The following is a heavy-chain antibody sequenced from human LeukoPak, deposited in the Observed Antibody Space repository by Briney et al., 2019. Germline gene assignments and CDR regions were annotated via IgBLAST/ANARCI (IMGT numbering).Heavy chain of an antibody. Sequence: ASVKVSCKASGYTFTIYYMHWVRQAPGQGLEWMGIINPSGGSTSYAQKFQGRVTMTRDTSTSTVYMELSSLRSEDTAVYYCARDRYYYDSSGYQPLDYWGQGTLVTVSS. D-gene: IGHD3-22*01. J-gene: IGHJ4*02. CDR3: ARDRYYYDSSGYQPLDY. V-gene: IGHV1-46*01. CDR2: INPSGGST. CDR1: GYTFTIYY.